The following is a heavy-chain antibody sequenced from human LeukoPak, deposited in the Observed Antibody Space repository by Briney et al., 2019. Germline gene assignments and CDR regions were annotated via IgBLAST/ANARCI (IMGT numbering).Heavy chain of an antibody. D-gene: IGHD6-13*01. Sequence: GGSLRLSCAASGFTFSDYYMSWIRQAPGKGLERVSYISSSGSTIYYADSVKGRFTISRDNAKNSLYLQMNSLRAEDTAVYYCARDLSSWTFSGFDIWGQGTMVTVSS. J-gene: IGHJ3*02. V-gene: IGHV3-11*04. CDR3: ARDLSSWTFSGFDI. CDR2: ISSSGSTI. CDR1: GFTFSDYY.